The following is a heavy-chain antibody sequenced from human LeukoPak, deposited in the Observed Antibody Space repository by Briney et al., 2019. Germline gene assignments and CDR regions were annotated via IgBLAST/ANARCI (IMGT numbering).Heavy chain of an antibody. D-gene: IGHD3-3*01. CDR2: IKQDGSEK. CDR1: GFTFSSYW. CDR3: ARDRVFGVVIGGYAFDI. J-gene: IGHJ3*02. V-gene: IGHV3-7*01. Sequence: SGGSLRLSCAASGFTFSSYWMSWVRQAPGKGLEWVANIKQDGSEKYYVDSVKGRFTTSRDNAKNSLYLQMNSLRAEDTAVYYCARDRVFGVVIGGYAFDIWGQGTMVTVSS.